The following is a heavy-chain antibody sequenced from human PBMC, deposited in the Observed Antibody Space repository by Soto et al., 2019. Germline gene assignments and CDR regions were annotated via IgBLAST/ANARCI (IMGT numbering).Heavy chain of an antibody. CDR2: INPNSGGT. CDR3: ARSSWVGGYYFDY. D-gene: IGHD3-16*01. CDR1: GYTFTGYY. Sequence: ASVKVSCKASGYTFTGYYMHWVRQAPGQGLEWMGWINPNSGGTNYAQKFQGWVTMTRDTSISTAYMELSRLRSDDTAVYYCARSSWVGGYYFDYWGQGTLVTVS. J-gene: IGHJ4*02. V-gene: IGHV1-2*04.